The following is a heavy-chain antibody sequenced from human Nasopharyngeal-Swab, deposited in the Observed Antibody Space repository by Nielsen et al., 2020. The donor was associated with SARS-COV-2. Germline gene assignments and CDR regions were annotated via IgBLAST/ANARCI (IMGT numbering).Heavy chain of an antibody. J-gene: IGHJ6*03. CDR3: AAMVNPHYYYYMDV. CDR2: ISWNSGSI. CDR1: GFTFDDYA. D-gene: IGHD5-18*01. V-gene: IGHV3-9*01. Sequence: SLKISCAASGFTFDDYAMHWVRQAPGKGLEWVSGISWNSGSIGYADSVKGRFTISRDNAKNSLYLQMNSLRAEDTASYYCAAMVNPHYYYYMDVWGKGTTVTVSS.